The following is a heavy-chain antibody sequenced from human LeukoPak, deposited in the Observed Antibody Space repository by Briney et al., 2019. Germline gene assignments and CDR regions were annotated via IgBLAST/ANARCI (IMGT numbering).Heavy chain of an antibody. J-gene: IGHJ4*02. CDR2: ISYDGSNK. Sequence: SGGSLRLSCAASGFTFSSYAMHWVRQAPGKGLEWVAAISYDGSNKYYADSVKGRFTISRDNSKNTLYLQMNSLRAEDTAVYYCARSRPRYSSGWYPLILDYWGQGTLVTVSS. CDR1: GFTFSSYA. D-gene: IGHD6-19*01. V-gene: IGHV3-30-3*01. CDR3: ARSRPRYSSGWYPLILDY.